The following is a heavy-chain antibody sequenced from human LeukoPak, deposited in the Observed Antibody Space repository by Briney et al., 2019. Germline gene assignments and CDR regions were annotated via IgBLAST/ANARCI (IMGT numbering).Heavy chain of an antibody. J-gene: IGHJ4*02. D-gene: IGHD2-15*01. V-gene: IGHV3-23*01. Sequence: GGSLRLSCPASGFTFSSYAMSWVRQAPGKGLEWVSAISGSGGSTYYADSVKGRFTISRDNSKNTLYLQMNSLRAEDTAVYYCATTIVVVVAATRGYFDYWGQGTLVTVSS. CDR1: GFTFSSYA. CDR3: ATTIVVVVAATRGYFDY. CDR2: ISGSGGST.